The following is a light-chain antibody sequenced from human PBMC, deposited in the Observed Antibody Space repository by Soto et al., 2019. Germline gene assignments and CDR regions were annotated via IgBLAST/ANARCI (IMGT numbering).Light chain of an antibody. CDR3: SSYAGSSNV. CDR1: ISDVGGYNY. Sequence: QSALTQPPSASGSPGQSVAISSTETISDVGGYNYVSWYQQHPRKAPKLMIYEVNKRPSGVPDRFSGSKSGNTASLTVSGLQAEDEADYYCSSYAGSSNVFGTGTKVTVL. J-gene: IGLJ1*01. CDR2: EVN. V-gene: IGLV2-8*01.